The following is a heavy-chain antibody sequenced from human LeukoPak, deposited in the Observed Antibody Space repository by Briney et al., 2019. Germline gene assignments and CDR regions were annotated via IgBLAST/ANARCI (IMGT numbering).Heavy chain of an antibody. V-gene: IGHV1-2*02. CDR3: ARSRGYYYDSSGYSDY. Sequence: ASVKVSCKASGYTFTGYYMHWVRQAPGQGLEWMGWINPNSGGTNYAQKFQGRVTMTRDTSISTAYTELSRLGSDDTAVYYCARSRGYYYDSSGYSDYWGQGTLVTVSS. D-gene: IGHD3-22*01. J-gene: IGHJ4*02. CDR2: INPNSGGT. CDR1: GYTFTGYY.